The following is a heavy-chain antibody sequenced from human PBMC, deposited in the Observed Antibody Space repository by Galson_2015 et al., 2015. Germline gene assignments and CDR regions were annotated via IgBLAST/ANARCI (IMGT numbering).Heavy chain of an antibody. CDR3: ARVRAYTYGIDCDY. D-gene: IGHD5-18*01. V-gene: IGHV3-48*03. J-gene: IGHJ4*02. Sequence: SLRLSCAASGFTFSTYEMTWDRRAPGKGLEWVSYISSSGSTIYYADSVKGRFTISRDNAKNSVYLQMNGLRAEDTAVYYCARVRAYTYGIDCDYWGQGTLVTVSS. CDR1: GFTFSTYE. CDR2: ISSSGSTI.